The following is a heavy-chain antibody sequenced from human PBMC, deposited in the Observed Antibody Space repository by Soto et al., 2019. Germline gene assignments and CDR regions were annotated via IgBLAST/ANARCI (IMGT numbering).Heavy chain of an antibody. CDR1: GYTFTSYY. CDR2: INPSGGST. J-gene: IGHJ5*02. CDR3: ARDSPTPDCSSTSCYLTDGWFDP. V-gene: IGHV1-46*03. D-gene: IGHD2-2*01. Sequence: GASVKVSCKASGYTFTSYYMHWVRQAPGQGLEWMGIINPSGGSTSYAQKFQGRVTMTRDTSTSTVYMELSSLRSEDTAVYYCARDSPTPDCSSTSCYLTDGWFDPWGQGTLVTVSS.